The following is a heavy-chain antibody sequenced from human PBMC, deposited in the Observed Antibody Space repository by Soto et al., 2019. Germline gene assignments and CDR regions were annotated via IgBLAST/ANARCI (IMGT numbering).Heavy chain of an antibody. CDR3: ARARAWGQLLYAWFDP. D-gene: IGHD2-2*02. CDR2: IYYSGST. CDR1: GGSISSYY. J-gene: IGHJ5*02. V-gene: IGHV4-59*01. Sequence: PSETLSLTCTVSGGSISSYYWSWIRQPPGKGLEWIGYIYYSGSTNYNPSLKSRVTISVDTSKNQFSLKLSSVTAADTAVYYCARARAWGQLLYAWFDPWGQGTLVTVSS.